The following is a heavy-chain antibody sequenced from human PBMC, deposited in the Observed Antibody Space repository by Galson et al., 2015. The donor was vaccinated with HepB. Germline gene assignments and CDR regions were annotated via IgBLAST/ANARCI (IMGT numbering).Heavy chain of an antibody. D-gene: IGHD3-16*02. CDR3: AKDTFGGVIAPNDI. CDR2: ISWNSGSI. CDR1: GFTFDDYA. Sequence: SLRLSCAASGFTFDDYAMHWVRQAPGKGLEWVSGISWNSGSIGYADSVKGRFTISRDNAKNSLYLQMNSLRAEDTALYYCAKDTFGGVIAPNDIWGQGTMVTVSS. V-gene: IGHV3-9*01. J-gene: IGHJ3*02.